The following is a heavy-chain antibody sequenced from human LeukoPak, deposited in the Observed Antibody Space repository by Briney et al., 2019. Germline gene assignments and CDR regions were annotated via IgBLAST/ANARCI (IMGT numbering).Heavy chain of an antibody. CDR3: ARDEIRARLYYYGMDV. CDR1: GYTFTGYY. V-gene: IGHV1-2*02. Sequence: ASVKASCKASGYTFTGYYIHWVRQAPGQGLEWMGWINPNSGGTNYAQKFQGRVTMTRDTSISTAYMELSRLRSDDTAVYYCARDEIRARLYYYGMDVWGQGTTVTVSS. J-gene: IGHJ6*02. D-gene: IGHD4-17*01. CDR2: INPNSGGT.